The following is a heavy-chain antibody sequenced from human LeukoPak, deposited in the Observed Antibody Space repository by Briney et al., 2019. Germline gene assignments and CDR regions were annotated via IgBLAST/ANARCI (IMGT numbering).Heavy chain of an antibody. Sequence: GGSLRLSCAASEFTFSSYWMSWVRQAPGKGLEWVANIKQDGSEKYYVDSVKGRFTISRDNAKNSLYLQMNSLRAEDTAVYYCARGTDIGYWGQGTLVTVSS. D-gene: IGHD4-17*01. CDR3: ARGTDIGY. CDR2: IKQDGSEK. CDR1: EFTFSSYW. J-gene: IGHJ4*02. V-gene: IGHV3-7*04.